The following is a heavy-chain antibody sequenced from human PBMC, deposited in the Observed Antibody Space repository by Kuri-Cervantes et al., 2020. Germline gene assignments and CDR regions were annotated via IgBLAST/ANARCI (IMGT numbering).Heavy chain of an antibody. CDR2: ISWNSGSI. D-gene: IGHD6-13*01. CDR3: AKDSGYSSSWYVD. V-gene: IGHV3-9*01. Sequence: GGSLRLSCAASGFTFSSYAMHWVRQAPGKGLEWVSGISWNSGSIGYADSVKGRFTISRDNAKNSLYLQMNSLRAEDTALYYCAKDSGYSSSWYVDWGQGTLVTVSS. CDR1: GFTFSSYA. J-gene: IGHJ4*02.